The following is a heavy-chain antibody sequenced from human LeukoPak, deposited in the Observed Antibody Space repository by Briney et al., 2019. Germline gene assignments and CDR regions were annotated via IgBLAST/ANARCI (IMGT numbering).Heavy chain of an antibody. J-gene: IGHJ4*02. CDR3: ARSDFWSGFDY. CDR1: GGSFSGYY. D-gene: IGHD3-3*01. Sequence: SETLSLTCAVYGGSFSGYYWSWIRQPPGKGLEWIGEINHSGSTNYNPSLKSRVTISVVTSKNQFSLKLSSVTAADTAVYYCARSDFWSGFDYWGQGTLVTVSS. V-gene: IGHV4-34*01. CDR2: INHSGST.